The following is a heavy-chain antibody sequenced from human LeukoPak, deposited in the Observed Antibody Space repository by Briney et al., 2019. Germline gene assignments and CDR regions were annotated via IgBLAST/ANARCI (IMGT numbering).Heavy chain of an antibody. Sequence: SVKVSYKASGGTFSSYAISWVRQAPGQGLEWMGGIIPIFGTANYAQKFQGRVTITADESTSTAYMELSSLRSEDTAVYYCARDGSRGFDNWFDPWGQGTLVTVSS. D-gene: IGHD6-25*01. CDR2: IIPIFGTA. CDR1: GGTFSSYA. CDR3: ARDGSRGFDNWFDP. J-gene: IGHJ5*02. V-gene: IGHV1-69*13.